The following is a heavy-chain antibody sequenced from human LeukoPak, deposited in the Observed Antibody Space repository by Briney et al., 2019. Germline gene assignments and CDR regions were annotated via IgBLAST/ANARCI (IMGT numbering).Heavy chain of an antibody. D-gene: IGHD1-1*01. CDR3: ARDHNYAFDN. V-gene: IGHV3-48*04. J-gene: IGHJ4*02. Sequence: GGSLRLSCAASGFTFSDYSMNWVRQAPGKGLEWISYIGISSGNTKYADSVKGRFTISGDNAKNSLYLQMNSLRVEDTAVYYCARDHNYAFDNWGQGILVTVSS. CDR2: IGISSGNT. CDR1: GFTFSDYS.